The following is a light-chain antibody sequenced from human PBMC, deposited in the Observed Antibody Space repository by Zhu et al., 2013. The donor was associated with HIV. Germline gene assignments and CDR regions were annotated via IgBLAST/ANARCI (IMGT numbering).Light chain of an antibody. CDR3: QQYNGHST. CDR1: LSISTW. Sequence: DVQMTQSPSTLSASVGDRVSITCRASLSISTWLAWYQQKPGKAPKLLISKASHLESGVPSRFSGRGSGTEFTLTISSLQPDDFATYYCQQYNGHSTFGQGTKVEI. CDR2: KAS. J-gene: IGKJ1*01. V-gene: IGKV1-5*03.